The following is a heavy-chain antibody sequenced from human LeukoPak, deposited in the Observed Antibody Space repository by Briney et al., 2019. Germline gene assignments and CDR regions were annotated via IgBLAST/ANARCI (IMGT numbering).Heavy chain of an antibody. CDR1: GGTFSDYS. D-gene: IGHD3-16*01. CDR2: ILPLVGRL. CDR3: ARDPQALQMGGDWFDP. J-gene: IGHJ5*02. Sequence: SVKVSCKAPGGTFSDYSISWVRQAPGQGLEWMGRILPLVGRLHYAQKFQGRFTLTADKSTTTVYMELSSLRSEDTAVYYCARDPQALQMGGDWFDPWGQGTLVTVSS. V-gene: IGHV1-69*04.